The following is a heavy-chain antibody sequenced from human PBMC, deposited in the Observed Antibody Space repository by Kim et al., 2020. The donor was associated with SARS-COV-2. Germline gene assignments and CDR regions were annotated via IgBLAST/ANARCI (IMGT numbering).Heavy chain of an antibody. Sequence: GGSLRLSCAASGFTFSSYTMNWVRHVPGKGLEWVSYISSSSDYIHYADSVKGRFTVSRDNAKNSLYLLMNSLSVEDTAVYYCAMVAVTDAFDSWGQG. D-gene: IGHD6-19*01. CDR2: ISSSSDYI. CDR3: AMVAVTDAFDS. V-gene: IGHV3-21*01. CDR1: GFTFSSYT. J-gene: IGHJ4*02.